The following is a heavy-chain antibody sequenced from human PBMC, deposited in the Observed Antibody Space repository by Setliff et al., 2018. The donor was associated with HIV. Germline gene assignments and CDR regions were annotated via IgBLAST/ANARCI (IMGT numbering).Heavy chain of an antibody. V-gene: IGHV4-59*08. J-gene: IGHJ6*03. CDR3: ARRRPPPSGLYSAYYMDV. Sequence: SETLSLTCTVSGGSISSHYWSWIRQPPGKGLEWIGYLYHSGSANYNPSLKSRVTIGVDTSKNQFSLKLTSVTAADAAVYYCARRRPPPSGLYSAYYMDVWGTGTTVTVSS. D-gene: IGHD1-26*01. CDR1: GGSISSHY. CDR2: LYHSGSA.